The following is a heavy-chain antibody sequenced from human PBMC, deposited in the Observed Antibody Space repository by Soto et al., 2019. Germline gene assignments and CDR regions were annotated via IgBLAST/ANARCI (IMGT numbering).Heavy chain of an antibody. CDR3: ARGLYYDILTGYYRPSEY. J-gene: IGHJ4*02. CDR2: IYYSGST. D-gene: IGHD3-9*01. Sequence: SETLSLTCTVSGGSISSYYWSWIRQPPGKGLEWIGYIYYSGSTNYNPSLKSRVTISVDTSKNQFSLKLSSVTAADTAVYYCARGLYYDILTGYYRPSEYWGEGTLVTVSS. CDR1: GGSISSYY. V-gene: IGHV4-59*12.